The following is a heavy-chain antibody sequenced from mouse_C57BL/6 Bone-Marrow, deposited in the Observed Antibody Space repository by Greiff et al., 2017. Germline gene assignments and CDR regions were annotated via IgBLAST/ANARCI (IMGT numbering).Heavy chain of an antibody. J-gene: IGHJ3*01. CDR3: ARPALLRSSWFAY. Sequence: EVKLMEPGGGLVKPGGSLKLSCAASGFTFSDYGMHWVRQAPEKGLEWVAYISSGSSTIYYADTVKGRFTISRDNAKNTRFLQLTSLRSEDTAMYYCARPALLRSSWFAYWGQGTLVTVSA. CDR2: ISSGSSTI. D-gene: IGHD1-1*01. V-gene: IGHV5-17*01. CDR1: GFTFSDYG.